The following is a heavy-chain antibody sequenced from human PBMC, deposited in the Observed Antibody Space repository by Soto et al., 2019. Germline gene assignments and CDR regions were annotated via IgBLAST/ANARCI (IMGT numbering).Heavy chain of an antibody. J-gene: IGHJ4*02. Sequence: GGSLRLSCAASGFTFSSYAMSWVRQAPGKGLEWVSAISGSGGSTYYADSVKGRFTISRDNSKNTLYLQMNSLRAEDTAVYYCAKDQLYCSGGSCYLYWGQGTLVTVSS. CDR2: ISGSGGST. CDR3: AKDQLYCSGGSCYLY. V-gene: IGHV3-23*01. CDR1: GFTFSSYA. D-gene: IGHD2-15*01.